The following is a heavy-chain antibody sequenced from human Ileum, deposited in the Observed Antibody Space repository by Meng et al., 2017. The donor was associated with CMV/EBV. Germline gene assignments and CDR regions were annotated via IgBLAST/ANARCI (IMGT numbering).Heavy chain of an antibody. CDR2: IRDSGANT. J-gene: IGHJ3*01. V-gene: IGHV3-23*01. CDR1: GFTFSGYG. CDR3: VRALGLGAVMPNYDAFDL. Sequence: GGSLRLSCSASGFTFSGYGMSWVRQAPGKGLEWVSAIRDSGANTYYAGSVTGRFTISRDNSHNTLYLQMNSLRAEDTAVYYCVRALGLGAVMPNYDAFDLWGQGTVVTVSS. D-gene: IGHD6-19*01.